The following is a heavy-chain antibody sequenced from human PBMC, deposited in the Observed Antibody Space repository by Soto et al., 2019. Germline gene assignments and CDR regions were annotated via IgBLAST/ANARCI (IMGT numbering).Heavy chain of an antibody. CDR3: AGDSSGYYSFDY. D-gene: IGHD3-22*01. CDR2: IIPILGIA. J-gene: IGHJ4*02. Sequence: QVQLVQSGAEVKKPGSSVKVSCKASGGTFSSYTIGWVRQAPGQGLEWMGRIIPILGIANYAQKFQGRVTITADKSTSTAYMELSSLRSEDTAVYYCAGDSSGYYSFDYWGQGTLVTVSS. CDR1: GGTFSSYT. V-gene: IGHV1-69*02.